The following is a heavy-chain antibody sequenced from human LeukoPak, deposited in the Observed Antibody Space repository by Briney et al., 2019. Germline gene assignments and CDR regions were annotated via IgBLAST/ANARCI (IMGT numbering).Heavy chain of an antibody. CDR2: IIAIFGTA. V-gene: IGHV1-69*01. J-gene: IGHJ4*02. D-gene: IGHD3/OR15-3a*01. Sequence: ASVKVSCKASGGTLSNFAINWVRQAPGQGLEWMGGIIAIFGTANYAQKFQGRVTITADESTTTAYMELSSLRSEDTAVYYCARDKLDDLAFDYWGQGTLVTVSS. CDR1: GGTLSNFA. CDR3: ARDKLDDLAFDY.